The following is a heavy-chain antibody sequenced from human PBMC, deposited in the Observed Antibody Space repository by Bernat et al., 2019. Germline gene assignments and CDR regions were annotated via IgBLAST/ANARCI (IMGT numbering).Heavy chain of an antibody. D-gene: IGHD6-13*01. CDR3: ARLYSSIWYYFDN. CDR1: GYRFSNYW. Sequence: EVQLVQSGAEVKKPGESLKISCKGSGYRFSNYWIGWVRQMPGQGLEWMGIIYPGDSDARYSPSFQGQVTLSADKSTSTAYLQWTSLKASDTAMYYCARLYSSIWYYFDNWGQGTLVTVSS. CDR2: IYPGDSDA. V-gene: IGHV5-51*03. J-gene: IGHJ4*02.